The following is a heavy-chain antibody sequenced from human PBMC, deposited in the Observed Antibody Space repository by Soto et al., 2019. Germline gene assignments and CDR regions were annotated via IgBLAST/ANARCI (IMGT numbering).Heavy chain of an antibody. V-gene: IGHV1-2*02. J-gene: IGHJ4*02. Sequence: ASVKVSCKASGYSISAYYIHWVRQAPGQGLEWMGWIDPKNGGTVSAQKFQGRLTMTRDTSISTVYVDLSGLTSDDTALYYCGRDDYGIFPYWGQGSLVTVSS. CDR3: GRDDYGIFPY. CDR2: IDPKNGGT. CDR1: GYSISAYY. D-gene: IGHD3-10*01.